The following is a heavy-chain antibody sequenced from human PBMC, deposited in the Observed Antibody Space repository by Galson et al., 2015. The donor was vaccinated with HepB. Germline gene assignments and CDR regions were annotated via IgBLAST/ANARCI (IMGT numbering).Heavy chain of an antibody. J-gene: IGHJ4*02. CDR1: GFTFSSYA. CDR3: ARARLLWFGESTDFDY. V-gene: IGHV3-30*04. Sequence: SGAEVKKPGESLRISCAASGFTFSSYAMHWVRQAPGKGLEWVAVISYDGSNKYYADSVKGRFTIPRDNSKNTLYLQMNSLRAEDTAVYYCARARLLWFGESTDFDYWGQGTLVTVSS. CDR2: ISYDGSNK. D-gene: IGHD3-10*01.